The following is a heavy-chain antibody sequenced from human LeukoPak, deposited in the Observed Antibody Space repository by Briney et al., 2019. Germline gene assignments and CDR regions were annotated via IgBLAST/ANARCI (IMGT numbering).Heavy chain of an antibody. CDR3: AKAGWVSNAEAVW. Sequence: GGSLRLSCAASGFTFNNYAMSWVRQAPVRGLEWVSSLRGNGDTFYADSVKGRFTLSRDDSRNTVYLQLNNLRVEDTAVYYCAKAGWVSNAEAVWWGQGTLVTVSS. J-gene: IGHJ4*02. CDR2: LRGNGDT. CDR1: GFTFNNYA. V-gene: IGHV3-23*01. D-gene: IGHD1-1*01.